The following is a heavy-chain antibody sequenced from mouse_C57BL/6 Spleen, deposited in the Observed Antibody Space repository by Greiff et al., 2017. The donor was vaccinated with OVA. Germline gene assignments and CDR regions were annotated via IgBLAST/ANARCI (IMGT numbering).Heavy chain of an antibody. Sequence: EVKLVESGEGLVKPGGSLKLSCAASGFTFSSYAMSWVRQTPEKRLEWVAYISSGGDYIYYADTVKGRFTISRDNARNTLYLQMSSLKSEDTAMYYCTRGDDYYGSLAYWGQGTLVTVSA. D-gene: IGHD1-1*01. CDR2: ISSGGDYI. J-gene: IGHJ3*01. CDR1: GFTFSSYA. CDR3: TRGDDYYGSLAY. V-gene: IGHV5-9-1*02.